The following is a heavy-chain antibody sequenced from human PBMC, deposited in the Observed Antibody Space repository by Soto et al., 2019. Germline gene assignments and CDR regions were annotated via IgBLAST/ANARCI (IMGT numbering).Heavy chain of an antibody. CDR2: IYYSGST. D-gene: IGHD3-22*01. Sequence: SETLSLTCTVSGGSISSSSYYWGWIRQPPGKGLEWIGSIYYSGSTYYNPSLKSRVTISVDTSKNQFSLKLSSVTAADTAVYYCARHDGSGYFYPYDYWGQGTLVTVS. J-gene: IGHJ4*02. CDR1: GGSISSSSYY. CDR3: ARHDGSGYFYPYDY. V-gene: IGHV4-39*01.